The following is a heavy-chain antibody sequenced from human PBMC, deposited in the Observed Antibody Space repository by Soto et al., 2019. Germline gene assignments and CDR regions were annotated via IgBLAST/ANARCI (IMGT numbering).Heavy chain of an antibody. Sequence: PGGSLRLSCAGSGFTFSHYAMSWVRQPPGKGLEWVSTVSGNGDDTYYADSVKGRFTISRENSKDTVYLQMNSLRAEDTAVYFCAKATYTEYYFYGLDVWGPGTAVTVS. J-gene: IGHJ6*02. CDR1: GFTFSHYA. CDR2: VSGNGDDT. CDR3: AKATYTEYYFYGLDV. V-gene: IGHV3-23*01. D-gene: IGHD5-12*01.